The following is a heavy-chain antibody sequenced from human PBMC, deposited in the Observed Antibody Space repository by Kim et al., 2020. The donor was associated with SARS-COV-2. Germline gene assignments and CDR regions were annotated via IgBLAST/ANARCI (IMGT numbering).Heavy chain of an antibody. V-gene: IGHV4-31*03. Sequence: SETLSLTCTVSGGSISSDGLHWSWIRQLPGEGLEWIGYISYSGSTYYNPSLKSRVTISVDTSKNQFSLKLSSVTAADTAVYYCATSPPYSSSWYISWGQGTLVTVSS. CDR3: ATSPPYSSSWYIS. CDR1: GGSISSDGLH. CDR2: ISYSGST. J-gene: IGHJ5*02. D-gene: IGHD6-13*01.